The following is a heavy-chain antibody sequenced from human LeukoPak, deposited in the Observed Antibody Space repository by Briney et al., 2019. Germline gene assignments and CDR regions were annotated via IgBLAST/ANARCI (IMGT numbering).Heavy chain of an antibody. CDR3: ARQSTPHGNFDY. CDR1: GFILSNYA. J-gene: IGHJ4*02. Sequence: GGSLRLSCAASGFILSNYAMHWVRQPAGKGLEWVSALGTAGDTFYPGSVKGRFTISRDNAKKSLFLQMSSLRAEDTAIYYCARQSTPHGNFDYWGQGTLVTVSS. D-gene: IGHD5-24*01. V-gene: IGHV3-13*01. CDR2: LGTAGDT.